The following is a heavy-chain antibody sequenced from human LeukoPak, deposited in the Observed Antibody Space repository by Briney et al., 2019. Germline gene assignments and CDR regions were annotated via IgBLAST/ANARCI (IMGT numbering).Heavy chain of an antibody. CDR3: ARDEGTSYLSSFDY. V-gene: IGHV3-21*01. Sequence: GGSLRLSCAASGFTFSSYSMNWVRQAPGKGLEWVSCISSSGSYIYYADSVKGRFTISRDNSKNTLYLQMNSLRAADTAVYYCARDEGTSYLSSFDYWGQGTLVTVSS. CDR2: ISSSGSYI. CDR1: GFTFSSYS. J-gene: IGHJ4*02. D-gene: IGHD6-6*01.